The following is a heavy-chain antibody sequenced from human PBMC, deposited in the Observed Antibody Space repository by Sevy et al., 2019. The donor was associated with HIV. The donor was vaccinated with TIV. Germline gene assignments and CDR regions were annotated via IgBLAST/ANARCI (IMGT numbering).Heavy chain of an antibody. Sequence: GGSLRLSCAASGFTFSSYRMTWFRQAPGKGLEWVSCISSNSAYINYADSVKGRFTISRYNAKNLLYLQMDSLRAEDTAVYYCARAVLEISTWRSDYWGQGTQVTVSS. CDR1: GFTFSSYR. CDR2: ISSNSAYI. D-gene: IGHD1-1*01. J-gene: IGHJ4*02. CDR3: ARAVLEISTWRSDY. V-gene: IGHV3-21*01.